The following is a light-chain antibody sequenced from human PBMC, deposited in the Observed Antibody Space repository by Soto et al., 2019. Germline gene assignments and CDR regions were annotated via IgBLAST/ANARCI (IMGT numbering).Light chain of an antibody. CDR1: SSDIGAFDL. CDR3: CSYTNTSTRV. Sequence: QSALTQPASVSGSPGQSITISCTGSSSDIGAFDLVSWYQQHPGKAPKVLIYDVNVRPSGVSNRFSVSTSGNTASLTISWLQAEDEADYYCCSYTNTSTRVIGTGTKLTVL. CDR2: DVN. V-gene: IGLV2-14*01. J-gene: IGLJ1*01.